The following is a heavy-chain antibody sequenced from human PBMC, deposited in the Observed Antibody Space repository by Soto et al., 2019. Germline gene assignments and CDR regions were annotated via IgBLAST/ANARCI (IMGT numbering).Heavy chain of an antibody. CDR1: GDSISNLDYF. Sequence: SETLSLTCSVSGDSISNLDYFWAWIRQPPGQALEYIGYIYKSATTYYNPSFESRVAISVDTSKSQFSLNVTSVTAADSAVYFCARGRYCLTGRCFPNWFDSWGQGALVTVS. CDR3: ARGRYCLTGRCFPNWFDS. D-gene: IGHD7-27*01. CDR2: IYKSATT. V-gene: IGHV4-30-4*01. J-gene: IGHJ5*01.